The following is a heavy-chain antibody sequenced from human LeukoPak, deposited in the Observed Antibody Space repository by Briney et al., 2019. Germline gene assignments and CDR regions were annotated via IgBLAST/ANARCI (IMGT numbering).Heavy chain of an antibody. CDR1: GYCFTSYW. J-gene: IGHJ4*02. V-gene: IGHV5-51*01. D-gene: IGHD6-13*01. Sequence: GEPLKISCKGSGYCFTSYWIGRVRQMPRKGLEWMGIIYPGDSDTRYSPSFQGQVTSSADKSISTACLQWSSLKASDTAMYYCARSSSWTLYYFDYWGQGTLVTVSS. CDR2: IYPGDSDT. CDR3: ARSSSWTLYYFDY.